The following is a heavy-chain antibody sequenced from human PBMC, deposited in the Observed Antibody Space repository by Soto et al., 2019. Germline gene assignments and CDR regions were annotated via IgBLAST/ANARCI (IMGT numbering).Heavy chain of an antibody. D-gene: IGHD2-8*01. V-gene: IGHV3-73*01. J-gene: IGHJ6*02. CDR3: ARGKGDDIREYYYHGLDV. CDR2: IRSRANNFAT. CDR1: GFIFSGSA. Sequence: PGGSLRLSCAASGFIFSGSAIHWVRQASGKGLEWVGRIRSRANNFATSSAASVKGRFTFSRDDSKNTAYLQMNTLKPEDTAVYYCARGKGDDIREYYYHGLDVWGQGTTVTVSS.